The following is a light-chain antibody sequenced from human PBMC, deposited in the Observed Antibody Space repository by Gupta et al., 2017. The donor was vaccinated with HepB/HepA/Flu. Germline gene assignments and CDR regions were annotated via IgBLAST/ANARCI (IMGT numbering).Light chain of an antibody. Sequence: DIPMTQSPSSLSASVGDRVTITCQASQDISNYLNWYQQKPGKAPKLLIYDASNLETGVPSRFSGSGSGTDFTFTIISLQPEDIATYYCQQDYNLRLTFGGGTKVEIK. CDR3: QQDYNLRLT. CDR1: QDISNY. J-gene: IGKJ4*01. V-gene: IGKV1-33*01. CDR2: DAS.